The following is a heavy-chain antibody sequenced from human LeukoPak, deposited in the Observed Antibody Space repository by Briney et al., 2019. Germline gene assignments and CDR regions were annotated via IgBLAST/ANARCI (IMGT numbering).Heavy chain of an antibody. V-gene: IGHV4-34*01. D-gene: IGHD1-1*01. CDR3: ARDRGTWNDDGFDY. CDR1: GGSFSGYY. CDR2: IDHSGST. J-gene: IGHJ4*02. Sequence: SETLSLTCAVYGGSFSGYYWSWIRQPPGKGLEWIGEIDHSGSTNYNPSLKSRVTISVDTSKNQFSLKLSSVTAADTAVYYCARDRGTWNDDGFDYWGQGTLVTVSS.